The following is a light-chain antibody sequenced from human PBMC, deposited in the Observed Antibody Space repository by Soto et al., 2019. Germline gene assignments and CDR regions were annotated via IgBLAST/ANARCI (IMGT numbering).Light chain of an antibody. J-gene: IGLJ7*01. V-gene: IGLV2-14*01. CDR3: SSYTSIPTLV. CDR2: DVS. Sequence: QSALTQPASVSGSPGQSITISCTGTRSDVGDYDYVSWYQQHPGKAPKLMIFDVSNRPSGVSNRFSGSKSGNTASLTISGLQAEDDADYYCSSYTSIPTLVFGGGTQLTVL. CDR1: RSDVGDYDY.